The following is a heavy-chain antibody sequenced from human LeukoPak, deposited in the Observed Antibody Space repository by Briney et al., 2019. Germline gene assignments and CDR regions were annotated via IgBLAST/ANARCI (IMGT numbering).Heavy chain of an antibody. CDR2: IYYSGST. J-gene: IGHJ5*02. Sequence: SETLSFTCTVSGGSISSYYWSWIRQPPGKGLEWIGYIYYSGSTNYNPSLKSRVTISVDTSTNQFSLKLSSVTAADTAVYYCAGTTTARPFDPWGQGTLVTVSS. CDR3: AGTTTARPFDP. CDR1: GGSISSYY. D-gene: IGHD1-1*01. V-gene: IGHV4-59*01.